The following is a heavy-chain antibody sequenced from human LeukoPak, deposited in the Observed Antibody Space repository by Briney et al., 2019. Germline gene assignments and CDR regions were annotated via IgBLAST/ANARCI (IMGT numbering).Heavy chain of an antibody. Sequence: PGGSLRLSCAASGFTFSSYSMNWVRQAPGKGLEWVSSISSSSSYIYYADSVRGRFTISRDNAKNSLYLQMNSLRAEDTAVYYYARGYSSGYSGTEYFQHWGQGTLVTVSS. CDR2: ISSSSSYI. CDR1: GFTFSSYS. CDR3: ARGYSSGYSGTEYFQH. J-gene: IGHJ1*01. D-gene: IGHD3-22*01. V-gene: IGHV3-21*01.